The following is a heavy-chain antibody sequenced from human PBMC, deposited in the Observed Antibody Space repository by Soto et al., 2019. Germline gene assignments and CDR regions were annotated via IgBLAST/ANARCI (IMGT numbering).Heavy chain of an antibody. CDR1: GGTFSSYT. J-gene: IGHJ3*02. CDR2: IIPILGIA. Sequence: GASVKVSCKASGGTFSSYTISWVRQAPGQGLEWMGRIIPILGIANYAQKFQGRVTITADKSTSTAYMELSSLRSEDTAVYYCARHVQLGYAFDIWGQGTMVTVSS. CDR3: ARHVQLGYAFDI. V-gene: IGHV1-69*02. D-gene: IGHD7-27*01.